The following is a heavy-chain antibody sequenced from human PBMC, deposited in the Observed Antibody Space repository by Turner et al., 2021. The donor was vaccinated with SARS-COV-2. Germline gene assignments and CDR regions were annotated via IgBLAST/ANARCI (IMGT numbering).Heavy chain of an antibody. CDR1: GGSITSSTYY. CDR2: IFSSGST. D-gene: IGHD5-18*01. V-gene: IGHV4-39*01. J-gene: IGHJ4*02. Sequence: QLQLQESGPGLVKPSETLSLTCTVSGGSITSSTYYWGWIRQPPGKGLDWIGSIFSSGSTYYNPSLKSRVTISVDTSKNQFSLKLTSVTAADTAVYYCARGYHTYYFDYWGQGTLGTVSS. CDR3: ARGYHTYYFDY.